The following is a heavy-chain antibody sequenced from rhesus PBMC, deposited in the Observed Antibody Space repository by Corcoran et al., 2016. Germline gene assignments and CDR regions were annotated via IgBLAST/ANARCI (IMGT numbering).Heavy chain of an antibody. CDR3: AGDQYSWNHNRFDV. D-gene: IGHD1-1-1*01. CDR2: ISYTGGST. J-gene: IGHJ5-1*01. Sequence: EVQLVGSGGGLERRGGSGTLLCPAPRFTFRPPSLHWGRQASGKGLEWVAGISYTGGSTWYADSVKGRFTISRENAKNTLYLQMDSLRAEDTAVYYCAGDQYSWNHNRFDVWGPGVLVTVSS. CDR1: RFTFRPPS. V-gene: IGHV3-59*01.